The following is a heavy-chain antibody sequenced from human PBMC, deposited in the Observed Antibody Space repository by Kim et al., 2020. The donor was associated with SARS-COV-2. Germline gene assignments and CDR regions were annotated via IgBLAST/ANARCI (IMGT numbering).Heavy chain of an antibody. V-gene: IGHV3-21*04. Sequence: GGSLRLSCAASGFTFSSYSMNWVRQAPGKGLEWVSSISSSSSYIYYADSVKGRSTISRDNAKNSLYLQMNSLRAEDTAVYYCARELCGGDCYSEDYWGQGTLVNVSS. CDR2: ISSSSSYI. CDR3: ARELCGGDCYSEDY. J-gene: IGHJ4*02. D-gene: IGHD2-21*01. CDR1: GFTFSSYS.